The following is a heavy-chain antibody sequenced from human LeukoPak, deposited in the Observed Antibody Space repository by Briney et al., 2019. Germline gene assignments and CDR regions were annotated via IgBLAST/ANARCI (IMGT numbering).Heavy chain of an antibody. CDR3: ARKALSSTTAAASSAGWFDP. D-gene: IGHD2-2*01. J-gene: IGHJ5*02. Sequence: GGSLRLSCAASGFTFSSYGMHWVRQAPGKGLEWVAFIRYDGSNKYYADSVKGRFTISRDNSKNTLYLQMNSLRAEDTAVYYCARKALSSTTAAASSAGWFDPWGQGTLVTVSS. CDR1: GFTFSSYG. V-gene: IGHV3-30*02. CDR2: IRYDGSNK.